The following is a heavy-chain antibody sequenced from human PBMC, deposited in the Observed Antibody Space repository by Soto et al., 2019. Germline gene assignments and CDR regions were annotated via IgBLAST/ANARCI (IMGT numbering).Heavy chain of an antibody. J-gene: IGHJ4*02. CDR2: IYYSGST. Sequence: SETLSLTCTVSGGSISSYYWSWIRQPPGKGLEWIGYIYYSGSTNYNPSLKSRVTISVDTSKNQFSLKLSSVTAADTAVYYCAGLYPNESSGYHLNYWDQGTQVTVPS. CDR3: AGLYPNESSGYHLNY. V-gene: IGHV4-59*08. D-gene: IGHD3-22*01. CDR1: GGSISSYY.